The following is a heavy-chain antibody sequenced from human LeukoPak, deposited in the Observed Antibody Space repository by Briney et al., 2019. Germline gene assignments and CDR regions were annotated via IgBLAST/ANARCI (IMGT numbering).Heavy chain of an antibody. J-gene: IGHJ3*02. V-gene: IGHV3-33*01. CDR3: ARGSYYDSSGYYYPGADAFDI. CDR1: GFTLSSYG. CDR2: IWYDGSNK. D-gene: IGHD3-22*01. Sequence: GGSLRLSCAASGFTLSSYGMHWVRQAPGKGLEWVAVIWYDGSNKYYADSVKGRFTISRDNSKNTLYLQMNSLRAEDTAVYYCARGSYYDSSGYYYPGADAFDIWGQGTMVTVSS.